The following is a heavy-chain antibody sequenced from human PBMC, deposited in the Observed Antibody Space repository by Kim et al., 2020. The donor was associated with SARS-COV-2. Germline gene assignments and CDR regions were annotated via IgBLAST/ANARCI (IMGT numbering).Heavy chain of an antibody. CDR3: ARAYSSSDGDYYHGSDV. V-gene: IGHV1-8*01. CDR2: MNPKSGNT. Sequence: ASVKVSCKASGYTFISYDINWVRQATGQGLEWMGLMNPKSGNTGYAQKFQGRVTLTRDNSISTAYMELSGLRSEDTAVYYCARAYSSSDGDYYHGSDVWG. J-gene: IGHJ6*02. D-gene: IGHD6-6*01. CDR1: GYTFISYD.